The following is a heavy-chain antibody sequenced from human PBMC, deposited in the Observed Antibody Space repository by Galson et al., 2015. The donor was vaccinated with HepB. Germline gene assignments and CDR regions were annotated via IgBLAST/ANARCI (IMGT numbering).Heavy chain of an antibody. CDR2: INPNSGGT. D-gene: IGHD4-17*01. J-gene: IGHJ2*01. CDR1: GYTFTGYH. V-gene: IGHV1-2*06. Sequence: SVKVSCKASGYTFTGYHMHWVRQAPGQGLEWMGRINPNSGGTNYAQKFQGRVTMTRDTSISTAYMELSRLRSDDTAVYYCARGPYGDYVLWYFDLWGRGTLVTVSS. CDR3: ARGPYGDYVLWYFDL.